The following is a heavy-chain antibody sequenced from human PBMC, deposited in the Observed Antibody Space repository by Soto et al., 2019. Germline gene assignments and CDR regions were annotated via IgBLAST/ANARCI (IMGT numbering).Heavy chain of an antibody. Sequence: QVQLQESGPGLVKPSQTLSLTCSVSGASTVSHYHWTWIRQPPGKGLEWMGHIFNSGTTFYNPALTSRLSISMDTSGNHFSLELRSVTAADTAVYYCALALGPATGLDYWGKGTLVTVAS. V-gene: IGHV4-31*02. CDR1: GASTVSHYH. D-gene: IGHD6-19*01. CDR2: IFNSGTT. J-gene: IGHJ4*02. CDR3: ALALGPATGLDY.